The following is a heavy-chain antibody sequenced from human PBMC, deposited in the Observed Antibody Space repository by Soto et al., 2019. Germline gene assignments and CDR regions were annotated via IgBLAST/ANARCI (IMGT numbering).Heavy chain of an antibody. Sequence: QVQLQESGPGLVKPSQTLSLTCTVSGGSISSGGYYWSWIRQHPGKGLEWIGYIYYSGSTYYNPSLKSRVTISVDTSKNQFSLKLSSVTAADTAVYYCARDEGLEGGYDGFGMDVWGQGTTVTVSS. D-gene: IGHD5-12*01. CDR3: ARDEGLEGGYDGFGMDV. J-gene: IGHJ6*02. CDR2: IYYSGST. V-gene: IGHV4-31*03. CDR1: GGSISSGGYY.